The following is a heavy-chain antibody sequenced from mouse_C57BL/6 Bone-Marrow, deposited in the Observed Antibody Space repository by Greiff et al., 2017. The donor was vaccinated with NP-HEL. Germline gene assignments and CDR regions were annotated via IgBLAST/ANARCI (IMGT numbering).Heavy chain of an antibody. J-gene: IGHJ4*01. CDR2: ILPSIGRT. V-gene: IGHV15-2*01. Sequence: QVHVKQSGSELRSPGSSVKLSCKDFDSEVFPIAYMSWVRQKPGHGFEWIGGILPSIGRTIYGEKFEDKATLDADTLSNTAYLELNSLTSEDSAIYYCARPGYYGRSYYAMDYWGQGTSVTVSS. CDR1: DSEVFPIAY. CDR3: ARPGYYGRSYYAMDY. D-gene: IGHD1-1*01.